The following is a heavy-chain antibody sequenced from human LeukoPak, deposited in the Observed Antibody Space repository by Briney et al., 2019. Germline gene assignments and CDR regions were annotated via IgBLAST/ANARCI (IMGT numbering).Heavy chain of an antibody. CDR2: FSGYNDNT. D-gene: IGHD3/OR15-3a*01. V-gene: IGHV1-18*01. CDR3: ARDWTTTKGYFDN. J-gene: IGHJ4*02. Sequence: ASVKVSCKTSGYSFSSHGISWERQAPGQGLELMGCFSGYNDNTDYVEESHRRVTMTTEPSTSTAYMELRSLRSDYTAVYDCARDWTTTKGYFDNWGQGTLVTVSS. CDR1: GYSFSSHG.